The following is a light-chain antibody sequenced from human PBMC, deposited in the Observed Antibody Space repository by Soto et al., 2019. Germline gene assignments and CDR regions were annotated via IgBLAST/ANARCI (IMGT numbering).Light chain of an antibody. CDR1: QSVSSSN. J-gene: IGKJ1*01. CDR3: QQYGSSSWT. V-gene: IGKV3-20*01. CDR2: SAS. Sequence: EIVLTQSPGTLSLSPGERATLSCRASQSVSSSNLAWYQQKPGQAPRLLIYSASSRATGIPDRFSGSGSGTDFTLTISRLEPEDFAVYYCQQYGSSSWTFGQGTKVEIK.